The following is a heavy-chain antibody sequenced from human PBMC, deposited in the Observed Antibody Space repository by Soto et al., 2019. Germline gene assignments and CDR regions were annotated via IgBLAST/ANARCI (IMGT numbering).Heavy chain of an antibody. Sequence: PGEALKISCKGSGYIFTNYWIAWVRQIPWKGLEWIGIIYPDDSDTKYSPPFQGQVIMSVDKSMSTAYLQWSSLKASDTAIYYCARHFGRGIASSLYAWGQGTLVTVSS. CDR3: ARHFGRGIASSLYA. J-gene: IGHJ5*02. CDR2: IYPDDSDT. CDR1: GYIFTNYW. V-gene: IGHV5-51*01. D-gene: IGHD2-8*01.